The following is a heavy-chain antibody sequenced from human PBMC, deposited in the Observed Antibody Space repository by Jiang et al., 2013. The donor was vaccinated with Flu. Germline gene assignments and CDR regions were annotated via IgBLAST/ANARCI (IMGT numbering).Heavy chain of an antibody. V-gene: IGHV1-2*04. CDR1: GYTFTGYY. D-gene: IGHD3-16*01. J-gene: IGHJ6*01. CDR3: ARDRWGSYYYGMTS. CDR2: INPNSGGT. Sequence: GAEVKKPGASVKVSCKASGYTFTGYYMHWVRQAPGQGLEWMGWINPNSGGTNYAQKFQGWVTMTRDTSISTAYMELSRLRSDDTAVYYCARDRWGSYYYGMTSGPGTTVTVSS.